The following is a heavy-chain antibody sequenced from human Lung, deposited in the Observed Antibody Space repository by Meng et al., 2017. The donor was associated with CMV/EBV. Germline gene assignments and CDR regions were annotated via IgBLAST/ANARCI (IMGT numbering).Heavy chain of an antibody. CDR3: TCKGYSYGDEGKDY. Sequence: LTXXASGFTFSPYRMNWVRQAPGKGLEWVSSISSSSSYIYYADSVKGRFTISRDNAKNSLYLQMNSLRAEDTAVYYCTCKGYSYGDEGKDYWGQGTLVT. CDR1: GFTFSPYR. J-gene: IGHJ4*02. V-gene: IGHV3-21*01. CDR2: ISSSSSYI. D-gene: IGHD5-18*01.